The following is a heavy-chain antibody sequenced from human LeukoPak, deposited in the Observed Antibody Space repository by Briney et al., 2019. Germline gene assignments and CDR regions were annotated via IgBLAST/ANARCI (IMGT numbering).Heavy chain of an antibody. J-gene: IGHJ6*02. CDR1: GFTFSDYY. CDR2: ISSSGSTI. CDR3: ARGRGSYSGYELATHYYYYYGMDV. D-gene: IGHD5-12*01. V-gene: IGHV3-11*01. Sequence: GSLRLSCAASGFTFSDYYMSWIRQAPGKGLEWVSYISSSGSTIYYADSVKGRFTISRDNAKNSLYLQMNSLRAEDTAVYYCARGRGSYSGYELATHYYYYYGMDVWGQGTTVTVSS.